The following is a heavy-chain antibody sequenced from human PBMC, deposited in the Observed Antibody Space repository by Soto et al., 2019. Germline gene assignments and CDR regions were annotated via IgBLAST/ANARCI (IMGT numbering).Heavy chain of an antibody. J-gene: IGHJ6*02. D-gene: IGHD3-10*01. Sequence: PGGSLRLSCAASGFTFSSYGMHWVRQAPGKGLEWVAVISYDGSNKYYADSVKGRFTISRDNSKNTLYLQMNSLRAEDTAVYYCAKDPGSGELSYYGMDVWGQGTTVTVSS. CDR3: AKDPGSGELSYYGMDV. V-gene: IGHV3-30*18. CDR1: GFTFSSYG. CDR2: ISYDGSNK.